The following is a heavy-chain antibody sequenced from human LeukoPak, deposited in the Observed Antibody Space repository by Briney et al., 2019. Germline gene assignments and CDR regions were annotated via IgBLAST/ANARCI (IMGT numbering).Heavy chain of an antibody. J-gene: IGHJ6*03. CDR3: ARGRYCSSTSCYILSARAHYMDV. D-gene: IGHD2-2*02. CDR1: GGSFSGYY. Sequence: PSETLSLTCAVYGGSFSGYYWSWLRQPPGKGLEWIGEINHSGSTNYNPSLKSRVTISVDTSKNQFSLKLSSVTAADTAVYYCARGRYCSSTSCYILSARAHYMDVWGKGTTVTVSS. CDR2: INHSGST. V-gene: IGHV4-34*01.